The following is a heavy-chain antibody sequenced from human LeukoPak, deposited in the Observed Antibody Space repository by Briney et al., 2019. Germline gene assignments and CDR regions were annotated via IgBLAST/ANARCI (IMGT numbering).Heavy chain of an antibody. CDR2: ISYDGSNK. D-gene: IGHD5-12*01. CDR3: AKDRLRFYYYYYYMGV. V-gene: IGHV3-30*18. J-gene: IGHJ6*03. CDR1: GFTFSSYG. Sequence: PGRSLRLSCAASGFTFSSYGMHWVRQAPGKGLEWVAVISYDGSNKYYADSVKGRFTISRDNSKNTLYLQMNSLRAEDTAVYYCAKDRLRFYYYYYYMGVWGKGITVTVSS.